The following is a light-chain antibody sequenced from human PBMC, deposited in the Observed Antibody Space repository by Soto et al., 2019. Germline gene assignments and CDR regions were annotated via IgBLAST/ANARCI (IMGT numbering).Light chain of an antibody. V-gene: IGKV3-15*01. CDR2: GAS. CDR1: QSINKN. CDR3: QQYENWPRT. J-gene: IGKJ1*01. Sequence: EIVMTQSPATLSVSPGEGATLSCRATQSINKNLAWYQQKPGQAPRLLIYGASARATGIPARFVGSGSGTEFSLSISSLQSEDFAVYYCQQYENWPRTFGQGTRVDIK.